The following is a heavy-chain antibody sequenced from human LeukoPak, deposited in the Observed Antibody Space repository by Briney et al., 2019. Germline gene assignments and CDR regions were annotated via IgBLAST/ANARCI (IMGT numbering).Heavy chain of an antibody. CDR2: ITSSSTYI. CDR1: GFTFSTYN. Sequence: GGSLRLSCAASGFTFSTYNMNWVRQAPGKGLEWVSSITSSSTYIYYADSVKGRFTISRDNAKNSLYLQMNSLRAEDTAVYYCARHVVAVGFDYWGQGTLVTVSS. CDR3: ARHVVAVGFDY. V-gene: IGHV3-21*01. D-gene: IGHD3-22*01. J-gene: IGHJ4*02.